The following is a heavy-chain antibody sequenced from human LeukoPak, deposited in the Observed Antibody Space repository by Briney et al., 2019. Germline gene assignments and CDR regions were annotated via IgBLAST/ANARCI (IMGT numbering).Heavy chain of an antibody. J-gene: IGHJ3*02. Sequence: PGGSLRLSCAASGFTFSDYYMSWIRQAPGKGLEWVSGINWNGGSTGYADSVKGRFTISRDNAKNSLYLQMNSLRAEDTALYHCARAVYYDFWSGSPDDAFDIWGQGTMVTVSS. CDR1: GFTFSDYY. D-gene: IGHD3-3*01. CDR3: ARAVYYDFWSGSPDDAFDI. V-gene: IGHV3-20*01. CDR2: INWNGGST.